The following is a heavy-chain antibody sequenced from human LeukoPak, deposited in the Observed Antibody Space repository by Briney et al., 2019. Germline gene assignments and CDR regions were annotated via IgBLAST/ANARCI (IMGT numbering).Heavy chain of an antibody. J-gene: IGHJ4*02. CDR2: IRYVGSDK. V-gene: IGHV3-30*02. D-gene: IGHD6-13*01. Sequence: GGSLRLSCAASGFTFSSYGMNWVRQAPGKGLERVAFIRYVGSDKYYPESLKGRFTISRDNSKNTLYMQMNSLRAEDTAVYYCAKAKAAAGLYYFDYWGQGTLVTVSS. CDR1: GFTFSSYG. CDR3: AKAKAAAGLYYFDY.